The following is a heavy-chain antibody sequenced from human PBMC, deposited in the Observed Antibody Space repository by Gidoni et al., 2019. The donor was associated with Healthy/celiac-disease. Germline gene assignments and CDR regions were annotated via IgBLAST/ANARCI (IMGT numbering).Heavy chain of an antibody. CDR3: ARGRRLAVRGFRLYYYYGMDV. CDR1: GGSFSGYY. V-gene: IGHV4-34*01. Sequence: QVQLQQWGAGLLKPSETLSLTCAVYGGSFSGYYWSWIRQPPGKGLEWIGEINHSGSTNYNPSLKSRVTISVDTSKNQFSLKLSSVTAADTAVYYCARGRRLAVRGFRLYYYYGMDVWGQGTTVTVSS. J-gene: IGHJ6*02. CDR2: INHSGST. D-gene: IGHD3-10*01.